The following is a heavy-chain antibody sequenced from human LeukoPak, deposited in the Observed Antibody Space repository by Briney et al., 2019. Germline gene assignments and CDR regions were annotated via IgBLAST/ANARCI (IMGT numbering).Heavy chain of an antibody. D-gene: IGHD2-15*01. CDR1: GFTFSNYD. V-gene: IGHV3-23*01. J-gene: IGHJ6*02. CDR3: ARGNHYCSALGYSFMDV. CDR2: VTKAGSYP. Sequence: PGGSLRLSCAASGFTFSNYDMNWVRQAPGKGLEWASTVTKAGSYPHYADSVQGRFTMSRADSQNSLYLQMFSLRAEDTAVYYCARGNHYCSALGYSFMDVWGQGTTVTVSS.